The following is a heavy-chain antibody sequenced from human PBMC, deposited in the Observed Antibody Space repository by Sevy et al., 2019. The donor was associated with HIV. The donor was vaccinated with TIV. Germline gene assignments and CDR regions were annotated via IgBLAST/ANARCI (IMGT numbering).Heavy chain of an antibody. Sequence: ASVKVSCKASGYTFTSYGISWVRQAPGQGLEWMGWISAYNGNTNYAQKPQGRVTMTTDTSTSTAYMELRSLRSDDTAVYYCARDGYCSGGSCINDFDYWGQGTLVTVSS. CDR3: ARDGYCSGGSCINDFDY. J-gene: IGHJ4*02. V-gene: IGHV1-18*01. D-gene: IGHD2-15*01. CDR1: GYTFTSYG. CDR2: ISAYNGNT.